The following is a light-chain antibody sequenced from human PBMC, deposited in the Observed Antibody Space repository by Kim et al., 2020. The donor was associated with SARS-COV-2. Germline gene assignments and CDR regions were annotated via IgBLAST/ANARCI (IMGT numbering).Light chain of an antibody. V-gene: IGKV3-15*01. CDR1: QSVSSN. CDR2: GAS. CDR3: QQYNNWPLT. J-gene: IGKJ4*01. Sequence: EIVMTQSPATLSVSPGERATLSCRASQSVSSNLAWYLQRPGQAPRLLIYGASTRATSIPARFSGSGSGTEFTLTISSLQSEDFAVYYCQQYNNWPLTFGGGTKVDIK.